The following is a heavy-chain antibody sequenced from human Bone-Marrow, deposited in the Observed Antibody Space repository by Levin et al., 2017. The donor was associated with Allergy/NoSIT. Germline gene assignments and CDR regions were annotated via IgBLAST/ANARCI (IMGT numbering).Heavy chain of an antibody. V-gene: IGHV3-33*01. CDR3: ARDGKGPSDF. Sequence: GGSLSLSCAASGFTFNNYGMHWVRQAPGKGLEWVSVIWYDGSNKYYGESVKGRFTVSRDNSKNMVYLDMSNLRVDDTAIYYCARDGKGPSDFWGQGTLVTVSS. J-gene: IGHJ4*02. D-gene: IGHD1-14*01. CDR2: IWYDGSNK. CDR1: GFTFNNYG.